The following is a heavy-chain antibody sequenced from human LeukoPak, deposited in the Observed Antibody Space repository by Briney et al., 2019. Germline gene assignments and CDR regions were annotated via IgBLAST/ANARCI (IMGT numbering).Heavy chain of an antibody. J-gene: IGHJ6*04. CDR1: GFTFSSYS. CDR3: ARELPAYCSGTTCYAPYYGMDV. CDR2: ISSISSYI. Sequence: GGSLRLSCAASGFTFSSYSMNGVPQAPGKGLECGSSISSISSYIYYADSLKGRITISRDNAKNSLYLQMNSLRAEDTAVYYCARELPAYCSGTTCYAPYYGMDVWGKGTTVTVSS. D-gene: IGHD2-2*01. V-gene: IGHV3-21*01.